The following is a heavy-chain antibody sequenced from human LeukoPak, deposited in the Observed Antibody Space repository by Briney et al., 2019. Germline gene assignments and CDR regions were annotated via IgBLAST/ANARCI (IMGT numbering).Heavy chain of an antibody. D-gene: IGHD3-3*01. CDR1: GGTFSSSA. CDR2: IIPIFGTA. J-gene: IGHJ5*02. CDR3: ARDQGGDFWSGESNWFDP. Sequence: GASVKVSCKASGGTFSSSAISWVRQAPGQGLEWMGGIIPIFGTANYAQKFQGRVTITTDESTSTAYMELSSLRSEDTAVYYCARDQGGDFWSGESNWFDPWGQGTLVTVSS. V-gene: IGHV1-69*05.